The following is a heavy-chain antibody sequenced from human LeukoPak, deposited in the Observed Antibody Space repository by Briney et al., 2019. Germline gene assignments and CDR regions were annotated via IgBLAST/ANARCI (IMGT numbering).Heavy chain of an antibody. V-gene: IGHV1-69*13. CDR2: IIPIFGTA. Sequence: SVKVSCKASGGTFSSYAISWVRQAPGQGLEWMGGIIPIFGTANYAQKFQGRVTITADESTGTAYMELSSLRSEDTAVYYCAREAAAEQGFDPWGQGTLVTVSS. CDR3: AREAAAEQGFDP. CDR1: GGTFSSYA. D-gene: IGHD6-13*01. J-gene: IGHJ5*02.